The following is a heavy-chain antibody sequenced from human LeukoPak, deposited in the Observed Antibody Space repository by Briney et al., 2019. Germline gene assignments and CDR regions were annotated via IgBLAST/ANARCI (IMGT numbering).Heavy chain of an antibody. J-gene: IGHJ6*02. Sequence: ASVKVSCKASGYTFTGYYMHWVRQAPGQGLEWMGWINPNSGGTNYAQKFQGWVTMTRDTSISTAYMELSRLRSDDTAVYYCARDGSYYDSSDYYYYYGMDVWGQGTTVTVSS. V-gene: IGHV1-2*04. CDR2: INPNSGGT. CDR3: ARDGSYYDSSDYYYYYGMDV. D-gene: IGHD3-22*01. CDR1: GYTFTGYY.